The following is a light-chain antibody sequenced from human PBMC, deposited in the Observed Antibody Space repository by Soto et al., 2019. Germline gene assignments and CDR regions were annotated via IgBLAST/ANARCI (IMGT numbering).Light chain of an antibody. J-gene: IGLJ1*01. CDR3: CSYTSTGTYV. CDR1: SSDVGSYNY. CDR2: DVS. Sequence: QSVLTQPASVSGSPGQSITISCTGTSSDVGSYNYVSWYQQHPDKAPKLMIYDVSNRPSGVSNRFSGSKSGNTAFLTISGLQADDEAEYFCCSYTSTGTYVFGTGTKVTVL. V-gene: IGLV2-14*01.